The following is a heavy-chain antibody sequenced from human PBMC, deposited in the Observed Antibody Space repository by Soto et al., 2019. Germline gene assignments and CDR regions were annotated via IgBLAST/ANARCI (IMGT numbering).Heavy chain of an antibody. D-gene: IGHD1-20*01. CDR1: GLTFTNYG. Sequence: SLRLSCAAPGLTFTNYGFHWVRQAPGKGLEWVAAIWSDGNNRYNGGAVEGRFTISKDNSKNMLYLQMNDLRVEDTALYYCARDSIRVPADFDYCGQGTLVTASS. V-gene: IGHV3-33*01. J-gene: IGHJ4*02. CDR2: IWSDGNNR. CDR3: ARDSIRVPADFDY.